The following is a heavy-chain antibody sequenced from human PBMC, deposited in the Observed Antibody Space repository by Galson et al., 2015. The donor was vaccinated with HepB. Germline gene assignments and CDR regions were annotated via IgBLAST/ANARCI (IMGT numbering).Heavy chain of an antibody. J-gene: IGHJ4*02. CDR1: GYTFTSYD. CDR2: MNPNSGNT. CDR3: ARGNMNLYCSGGSCPLGY. D-gene: IGHD2-15*01. V-gene: IGHV1-8*01. Sequence: SVKVSCKASGYTFTSYDINWVRQATGQGLEWMGWMNPNSGNTGYAQKFQGRVTMTRNTSISTAYMELSSLRSEDTAVYYCARGNMNLYCSGGSCPLGYWGQGTLVTVSS.